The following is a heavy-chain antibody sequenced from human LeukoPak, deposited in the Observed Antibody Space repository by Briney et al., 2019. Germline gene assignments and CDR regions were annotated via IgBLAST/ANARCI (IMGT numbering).Heavy chain of an antibody. V-gene: IGHV3-30*02. CDR1: GFTFSSYG. Sequence: GGSLRLSCAASGFTFSSYGMHWVRQAPGKGLEWVAFILYDGSNKYYADSVKGRFTISRDNSKNTLYLQMNSLRAEDTAVYYCAKDRRAGQQLVYYMDVWGKGTTVTVSS. J-gene: IGHJ6*03. D-gene: IGHD6-13*01. CDR2: ILYDGSNK. CDR3: AKDRRAGQQLVYYMDV.